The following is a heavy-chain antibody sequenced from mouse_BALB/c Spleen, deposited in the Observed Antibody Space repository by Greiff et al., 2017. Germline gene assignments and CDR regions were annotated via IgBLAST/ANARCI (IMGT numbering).Heavy chain of an antibody. V-gene: IGHV5-9-3*01. D-gene: IGHD2-1*01. J-gene: IGHJ3*01. CDR1: GFTFSSYA. Sequence: DVKLVESGGGLVKPGGSLKLSCAASGFTFSSYAMSWVRQTPEKRLEWVATISSGGSYTYYPDSVKGRFTISRDNAKNTLYLQMSSLRSEDTAMYYCARHGNYSWAWFAYWGQGTLVTVSA. CDR2: ISSGGSYT. CDR3: ARHGNYSWAWFAY.